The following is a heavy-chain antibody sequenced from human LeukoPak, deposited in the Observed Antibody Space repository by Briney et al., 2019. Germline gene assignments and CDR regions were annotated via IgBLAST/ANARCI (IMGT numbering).Heavy chain of an antibody. Sequence: GGSLRLSCAASGFTFSSYGMHWVRQAPGKGLEWMAVTSSDGSNKYYADSVKGRFIISRDNSKNTLYLQMNSLRAEDTAVYYCAKDQVDYYFDYWGQGTLVTVSS. CDR3: AKDQVDYYFDY. V-gene: IGHV3-30*18. CDR2: TSSDGSNK. CDR1: GFTFSSYG. J-gene: IGHJ4*02. D-gene: IGHD3-9*01.